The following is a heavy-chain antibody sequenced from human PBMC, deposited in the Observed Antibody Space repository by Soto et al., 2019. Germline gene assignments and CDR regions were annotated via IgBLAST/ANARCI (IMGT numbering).Heavy chain of an antibody. D-gene: IGHD5-18*01. V-gene: IGHV3-21*01. CDR2: ISSSSSYI. Sequence: PGGSLRLSCAASGFTFITYNMNWVRQAPGKGLEWVSSISSSSSYIYYSDSVRGRFIISRDNAKNSLYLQMNSLRAEDTAVYYCAREDTYGLDYFDYRGQGTLVTVSS. CDR3: AREDTYGLDYFDY. CDR1: GFTFITYN. J-gene: IGHJ4*02.